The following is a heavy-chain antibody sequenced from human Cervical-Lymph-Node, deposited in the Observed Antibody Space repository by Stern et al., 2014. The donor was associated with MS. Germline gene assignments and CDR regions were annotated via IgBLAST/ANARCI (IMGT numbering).Heavy chain of an antibody. V-gene: IGHV1-69*01. J-gene: IGHJ6*02. CDR3: ARGGRDYFYYYYGMDA. D-gene: IGHD2/OR15-2a*01. Sequence: QVQLVQSGAEVKKPGSSGKVSCKDSGGTFTRHAFGWVRQAPGQGLEWMGGIIPLFGTTDYTQQFQARVTITADESTSTVYMELSSLRSDDTAVYYCARGGRDYFYYYYGMDAWGQGTTVTVSS. CDR2: IIPLFGTT. CDR1: GGTFTRHA.